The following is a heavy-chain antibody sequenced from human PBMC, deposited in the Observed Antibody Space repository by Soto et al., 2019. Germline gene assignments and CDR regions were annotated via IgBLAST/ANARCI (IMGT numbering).Heavy chain of an antibody. D-gene: IGHD3-16*02. Sequence: PGESLKLSDTGSGCSFTRYFIGWVRQMPGKGLEWMGIIYPGDSDTRYSPSFQGQVTISADKSISTAYLQWSSLKASDTAMYYCARLADYDYIWGSYRRPRSSNAFDIWGQGTMVTVSS. CDR1: GCSFTRYF. CDR3: ARLADYDYIWGSYRRPRSSNAFDI. V-gene: IGHV5-51*01. CDR2: IYPGDSDT. J-gene: IGHJ3*02.